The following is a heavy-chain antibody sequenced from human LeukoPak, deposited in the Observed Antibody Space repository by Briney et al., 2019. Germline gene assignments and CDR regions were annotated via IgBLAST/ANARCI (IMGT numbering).Heavy chain of an antibody. J-gene: IGHJ4*02. Sequence: SVKVSCKASGYTFTSYAISWVRQAPGQGLEWMGGIIPIFGTANYAQKFQGRVTITADESTSTAYMELSSLRSEDTAVYYCARTHPLYGSGSYYPLDYWGQGTLVTVSS. V-gene: IGHV1-69*13. D-gene: IGHD3-10*01. CDR2: IIPIFGTA. CDR1: GYTFTSYA. CDR3: ARTHPLYGSGSYYPLDY.